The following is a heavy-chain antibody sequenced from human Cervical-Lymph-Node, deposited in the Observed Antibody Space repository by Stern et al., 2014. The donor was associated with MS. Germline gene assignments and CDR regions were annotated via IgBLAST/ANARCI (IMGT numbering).Heavy chain of an antibody. CDR3: ARDRAIVGATSYYYGMDV. D-gene: IGHD1-26*01. J-gene: IGHJ6*02. Sequence: QVQLVQSGAEVKKPGSSVKVSCKASGGTFSSYAISWVRQAPGQGLEWMGGIIPIFGTANYAQKFQGRVTITADESSTAYMELSSLRSEDTAVYYCARDRAIVGATSYYYGMDVWGQGTTVTVSS. CDR1: GGTFSSYA. CDR2: IIPIFGTA. V-gene: IGHV1-69*01.